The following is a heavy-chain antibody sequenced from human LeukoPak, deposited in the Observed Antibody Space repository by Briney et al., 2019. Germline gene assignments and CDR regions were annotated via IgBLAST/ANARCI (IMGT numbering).Heavy chain of an antibody. CDR3: TRELSGSSSRHFDY. J-gene: IGHJ4*02. CDR2: INTDGNIT. V-gene: IGHV3-74*01. Sequence: GGSLRLSCATSGFTFSNYWMHWVRQAPGKGPVWVSRINTDGNITTYADSVMGRFTISRDSAKNALYLQMNSLRAEDTAVYYCTRELSGSSSRHFDYWGQGTLVTVSS. D-gene: IGHD6-13*01. CDR1: GFTFSNYW.